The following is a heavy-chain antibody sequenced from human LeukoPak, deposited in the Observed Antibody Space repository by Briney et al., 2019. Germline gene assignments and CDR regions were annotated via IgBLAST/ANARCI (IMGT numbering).Heavy chain of an antibody. CDR2: ISGNGDST. J-gene: IGHJ4*02. CDR1: GFTFSSYA. D-gene: IGHD3-10*01. Sequence: PGGSLRLSCVASGFTFSSYAMSWVRQAPGKGLDWVSTISGNGDSTYYADSVKGRFTISRDNSKNTLYLQMNSLRAEDTAVYYCAKDSSGLYWGQGTLVTVSS. V-gene: IGHV3-23*01. CDR3: AKDSSGLY.